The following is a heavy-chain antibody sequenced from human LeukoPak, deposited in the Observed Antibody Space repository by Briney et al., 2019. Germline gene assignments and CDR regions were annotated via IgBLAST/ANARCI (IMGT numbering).Heavy chain of an antibody. CDR1: GITLSNYG. D-gene: IGHD3-22*01. CDR3: AKRGVVIRVILVGFHKEAYYFDS. CDR2: ISDTGGRT. V-gene: IGHV3-23*01. Sequence: HPGGSLRLSCAVSGITLSNYGMTWVRQAPGKGLEWVAGISDTGGRTNYADSVKGRFTISRDNPKNTLYLQMNSLRAEDTAVYFCAKRGVVIRVILVGFHKEAYYFDSRGQGALVTVSS. J-gene: IGHJ4*02.